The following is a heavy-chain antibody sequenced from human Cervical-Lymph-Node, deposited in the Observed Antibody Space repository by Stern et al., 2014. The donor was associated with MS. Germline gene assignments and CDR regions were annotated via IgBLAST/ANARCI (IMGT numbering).Heavy chain of an antibody. CDR2: INPKSGGT. V-gene: IGHV1-2*06. CDR3: AKDPDSIWNPFDY. J-gene: IGHJ4*02. CDR1: GYTFTGYY. Sequence: VQLLESGAEVKKPGASVKVPCKASGYTFTGYYMHWVRQAPGQGLEWMGRINPKSGGTNYAQKFQGRVTMTRDTSINTVSMELSRLRSDDTAVYYCAKDPDSIWNPFDYWGQGTLVTVSS. D-gene: IGHD6-13*01.